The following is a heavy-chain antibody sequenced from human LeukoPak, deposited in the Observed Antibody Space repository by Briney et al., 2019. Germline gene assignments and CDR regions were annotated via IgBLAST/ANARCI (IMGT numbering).Heavy chain of an antibody. J-gene: IGHJ4*02. D-gene: IGHD5-18*01. V-gene: IGHV3-11*04. Sequence: PGGSLRLSCGASGFTFRDYYMSWIRQAPGKGREGVSYIISSGSTIYYADSEKGRFPNSRDNAKNSLYLQINSLRAEDTAVYYCARVQLARGPFDYWGQGTLVTVSS. CDR2: IISSGSTI. CDR1: GFTFRDYY. CDR3: ARVQLARGPFDY.